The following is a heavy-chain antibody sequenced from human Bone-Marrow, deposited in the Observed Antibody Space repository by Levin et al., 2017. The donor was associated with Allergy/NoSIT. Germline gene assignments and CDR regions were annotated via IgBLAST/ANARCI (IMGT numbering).Heavy chain of an antibody. J-gene: IGHJ3*02. CDR2: DFQSGSG. V-gene: IGHV4-59*01. CDR1: GGSISSYC. D-gene: IGHD1-1*01. Sequence: PSETLSLTCTVSGGSISSYCWSWVRQPPTKGLEWIGCDFQSGSGNYNDSLKSRVTISLDTSKNQFSLQLRSVTAADTAIYYCARVMNWNDLDALDIWGHGTMVTVSS. CDR3: ARVMNWNDLDALDI.